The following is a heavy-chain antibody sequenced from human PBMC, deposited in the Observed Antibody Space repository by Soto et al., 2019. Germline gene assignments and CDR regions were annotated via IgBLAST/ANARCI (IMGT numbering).Heavy chain of an antibody. Sequence: GGSLILSCSASGFTFSDYAMHWVRQSPGKGLEHFSLINRDGTFTFYADSVKGRFTIARDNSKNTLYLQMNSLGGDDTAVYYCVKDHPSLEVWGQGTTVTVS. J-gene: IGHJ6*02. CDR3: VKDHPSLEV. D-gene: IGHD3-10*01. CDR1: GFTFSDYA. V-gene: IGHV3-64D*06. CDR2: INRDGTFT.